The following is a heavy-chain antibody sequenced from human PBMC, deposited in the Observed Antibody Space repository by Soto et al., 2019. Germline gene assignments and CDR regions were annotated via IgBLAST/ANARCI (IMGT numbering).Heavy chain of an antibody. CDR1: GYTFTSYA. CDR3: AGLRPHYYYYGMDV. CDR2: INAGNGNT. Sequence: GASVKVSCKASGYTFTSYAMHWVRQAPGQRLEWMGWINAGNGNTKYSQKFQGRVTITRDTSASTAYMELSSLRSEDTAVYYCAGLRPHYYYYGMDVWGQGTTVTVS. V-gene: IGHV1-3*01. J-gene: IGHJ6*02. D-gene: IGHD4-17*01.